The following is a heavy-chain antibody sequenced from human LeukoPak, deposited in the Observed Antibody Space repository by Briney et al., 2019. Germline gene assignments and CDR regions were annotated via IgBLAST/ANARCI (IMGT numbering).Heavy chain of an antibody. D-gene: IGHD3-10*01. J-gene: IGHJ4*02. CDR1: GYTFTSYD. CDR3: AREGSYYGSGSRGYYFDY. Sequence: ASVKVSCKASGYTFTSYDINWVRQAPGQRLEWMGWINAGNGNTKYSQEFQGRVTITRDTSASTAYMELSSLRSEDMAVYYCAREGSYYGSGSRGYYFDYWGQGTLVTVSS. CDR2: INAGNGNT. V-gene: IGHV1-3*03.